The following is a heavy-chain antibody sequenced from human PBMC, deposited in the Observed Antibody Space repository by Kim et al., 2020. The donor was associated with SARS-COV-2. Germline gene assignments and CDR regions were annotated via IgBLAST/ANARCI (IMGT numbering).Heavy chain of an antibody. CDR2: TTRSGDGS. V-gene: IGHV3-64D*06. CDR3: VRYGRSYGAVL. J-gene: IGHJ4*02. CDR1: GFTFSDYA. D-gene: IGHD5-18*01. Sequence: GGSLRLSCAVSGFTFSDYAIHWVRRAPGKGLEYVSATTRSGDGSFYADSVEGRFTISRDNSKNTLYLQMYSLRLEDTSMYYCVRYGRSYGAVLWGQGTLVIVSS.